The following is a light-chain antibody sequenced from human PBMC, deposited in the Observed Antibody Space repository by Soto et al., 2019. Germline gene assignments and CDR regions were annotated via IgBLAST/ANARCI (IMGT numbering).Light chain of an antibody. J-gene: IGKJ1*01. Sequence: DIQMTQSPASLSASVGNRVTITCRASQSISSYLHRYQQRPGKAPKLLIYAASNLQSGVPSRFSASGSGTDFTLTLNSLQPEDFATYYCQQGYSTPWTFGHGTKVDIK. CDR3: QQGYSTPWT. CDR2: AAS. CDR1: QSISSY. V-gene: IGKV1-39*01.